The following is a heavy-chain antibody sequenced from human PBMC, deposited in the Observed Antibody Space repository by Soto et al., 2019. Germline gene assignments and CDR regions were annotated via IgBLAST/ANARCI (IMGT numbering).Heavy chain of an antibody. J-gene: IGHJ4*02. Sequence: GGSLRLSCAASGFTFSSYAMSWVRQAPGKGLEWVSAISGSGGSTYYADSVKGRFTISRDNSKNTLYLQMNSLRAEDTAVYYCAKDRVLSIAARPPFDYWGQGTLVTVSS. CDR3: AKDRVLSIAARPPFDY. CDR1: GFTFSSYA. CDR2: ISGSGGST. D-gene: IGHD6-6*01. V-gene: IGHV3-23*01.